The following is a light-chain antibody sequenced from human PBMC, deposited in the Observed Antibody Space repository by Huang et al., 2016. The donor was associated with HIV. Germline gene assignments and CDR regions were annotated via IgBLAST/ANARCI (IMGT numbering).Light chain of an antibody. J-gene: IGKJ4*01. CDR1: QSVRDK. CDR3: QQYESWPPLT. CDR2: DTT. Sequence: EIVMTQSPDTLFVSPGGRATLSCRASQSVRDKLAWYQQKPGQAARLLLQDTTTRAAGVPARFSGGGSGTEFTLTISSLQSEDCGVYYCQQYESWPPLTFGGGTKVEIK. V-gene: IGKV3-15*01.